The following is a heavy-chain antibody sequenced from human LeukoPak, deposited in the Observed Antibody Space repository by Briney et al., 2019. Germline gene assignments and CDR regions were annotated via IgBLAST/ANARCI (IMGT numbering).Heavy chain of an antibody. D-gene: IGHD1-26*01. CDR3: ARDPGKGGSFSD. J-gene: IGHJ4*02. Sequence: GGSLRLSCAGSGFTFRIYWMSWVRQXPGKGLVWVSGINGDGTNIKYADSVKGRFTVSRDNAKNTLYLQMNSLGVDDTAVYYCARDPGKGGSFSDWGQGTLVTVSS. CDR2: INGDGTNI. CDR1: GFTFRIYW. V-gene: IGHV3-74*03.